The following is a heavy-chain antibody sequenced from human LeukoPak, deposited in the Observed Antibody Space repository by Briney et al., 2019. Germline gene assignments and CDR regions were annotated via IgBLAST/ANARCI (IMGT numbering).Heavy chain of an antibody. Sequence: GGSLRLSCAASGFTVSSNYMSWVRQAPGKGLEWVSVIYSGGSTYYADSVKGRFTISRDDSKNTLSLQMNSLRVEDTAVYYCARDLAWGAFDYWGQGTLVTVSS. CDR2: IYSGGST. CDR1: GFTVSSNY. V-gene: IGHV3-53*01. J-gene: IGHJ4*02. CDR3: ARDLAWGAFDY. D-gene: IGHD7-27*01.